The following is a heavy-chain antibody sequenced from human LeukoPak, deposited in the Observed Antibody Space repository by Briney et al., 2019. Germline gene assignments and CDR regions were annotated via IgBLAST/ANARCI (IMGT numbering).Heavy chain of an antibody. CDR1: GFTFSSYG. V-gene: IGHV3-23*01. Sequence: GTSLRLSCAASGFTFSSYGISWVRQAPGKGLEWVSAISGSGGSTYYADSVKGRFTISRDNSKNTLNLQMSSLRAEDTAVYYCAKDQADCSRSSCYERGFDYWGQGTLVTVSS. CDR3: AKDQADCSRSSCYERGFDY. J-gene: IGHJ4*02. D-gene: IGHD2-2*01. CDR2: ISGSGGST.